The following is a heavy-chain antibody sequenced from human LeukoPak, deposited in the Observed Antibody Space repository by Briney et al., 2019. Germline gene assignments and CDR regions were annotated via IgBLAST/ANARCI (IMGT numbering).Heavy chain of an antibody. J-gene: IGHJ4*02. CDR3: AREGGQWLERGLDY. Sequence: ASVKVSCKASGYTFTSYGISRVRQAPGQGLEWMGWISAYNGNTNYAQKLQGRVTMTTGTSTSTAYMELRSLRSDDTAVYYCAREGGQWLERGLDYWGQGTLVTVSS. CDR1: GYTFTSYG. CDR2: ISAYNGNT. V-gene: IGHV1-18*01. D-gene: IGHD6-19*01.